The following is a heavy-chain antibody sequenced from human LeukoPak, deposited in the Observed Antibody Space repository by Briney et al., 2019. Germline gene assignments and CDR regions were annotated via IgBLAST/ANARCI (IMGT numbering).Heavy chain of an antibody. D-gene: IGHD5-24*01. CDR1: VGTFSSYA. CDR3: ARSVEMARMDV. J-gene: IGHJ6*02. CDR2: VIPNFGTA. V-gene: IGHV1-69*13. Sequence: SVKVSFKSSVGTFSSYAISWVRQAPGQGLGWMGRVIPNFGTATYAQKFQSRVPINADESTSTAYMELSSQRSEDPAVYYCARSVEMARMDVWGQGNPVTVSS.